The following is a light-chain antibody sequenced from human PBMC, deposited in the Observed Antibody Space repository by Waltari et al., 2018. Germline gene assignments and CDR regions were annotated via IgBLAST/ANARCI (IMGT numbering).Light chain of an antibody. CDR3: QQYFDLPLT. CDR1: QSLLYRSNNKNY. CDR2: WAS. Sequence: DFMMTQSPDSLAVSLGERVTINCKSSQSLLYRSNNKNYLAWYQKKTGQATKLLISWASTRASGVPNRFSGSVSGTDFTLTISGLQAEDVAVYYCQQYFDLPLTFGGGTKVEIK. V-gene: IGKV4-1*01. J-gene: IGKJ4*01.